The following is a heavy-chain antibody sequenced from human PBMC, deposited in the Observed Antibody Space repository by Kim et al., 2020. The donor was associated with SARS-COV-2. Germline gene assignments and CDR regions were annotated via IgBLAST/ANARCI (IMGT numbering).Heavy chain of an antibody. Sequence: SVKVSCKASGGTFSSYAISWVRQAPGQGLEWMGGIIPIFGTANYAQKFQGRVTITADESTSTAYMELSSLRSEDTAVYYCARDGTVLTTTIIGSWFDPWGQGTLVTVSS. CDR3: ARDGTVLTTTIIGSWFDP. D-gene: IGHD3-22*01. J-gene: IGHJ5*02. CDR2: IIPIFGTA. CDR1: GGTFSSYA. V-gene: IGHV1-69*13.